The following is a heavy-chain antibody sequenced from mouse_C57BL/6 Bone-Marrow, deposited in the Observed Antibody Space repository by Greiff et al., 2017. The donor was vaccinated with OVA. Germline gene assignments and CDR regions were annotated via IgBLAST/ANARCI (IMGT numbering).Heavy chain of an antibody. CDR2: IYPRSGNT. CDR3: ARSRQLRLDFDY. J-gene: IGHJ2*01. D-gene: IGHD3-2*02. CDR1: GYTFTSYG. V-gene: IGHV1-81*01. Sequence: QVQLQQPGAELARPGASVKLSCKASGYTFTSYGISWVKQRTGQGLEWIGEIYPRSGNTYYNEKFKGKATLTADKSSSTAYMELRSLTSEDSAVYFCARSRQLRLDFDYWGQGTTLTVSS.